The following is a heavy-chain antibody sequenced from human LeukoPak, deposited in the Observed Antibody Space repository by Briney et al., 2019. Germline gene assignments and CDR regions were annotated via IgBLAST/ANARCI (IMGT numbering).Heavy chain of an antibody. CDR2: IYSGGST. V-gene: IGHV3-53*04. CDR1: GFTVSSNY. Sequence: GGSLRLSCAATGFTVSSNYRSWVRQAPGKGLEWVSVIYSGGSTYYADSVKGRFTISRHNFKNTLYLQMNSLRAEDTAVYYCARISSYYYDSSGDAFDIWGQGTMVTVSS. D-gene: IGHD3-22*01. CDR3: ARISSYYYDSSGDAFDI. J-gene: IGHJ3*02.